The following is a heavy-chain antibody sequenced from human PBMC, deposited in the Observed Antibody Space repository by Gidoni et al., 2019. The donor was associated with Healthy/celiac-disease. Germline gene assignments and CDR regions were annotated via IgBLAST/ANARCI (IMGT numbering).Heavy chain of an antibody. J-gene: IGHJ6*03. Sequence: QVQLQQWGAGLLKPSETLSLTCAVYGGSFSGYYWSWLRQPPGKGLEWIGEINHSGSTNYNPSLKSRVTISVDTSKNQFSLKLSSVTAADTAVYYCARGRTYYYGSGSDRYYYYMDVWGKGTTVTVSS. V-gene: IGHV4-34*01. CDR2: INHSGST. CDR1: GGSFSGYY. CDR3: ARGRTYYYGSGSDRYYYYMDV. D-gene: IGHD3-10*01.